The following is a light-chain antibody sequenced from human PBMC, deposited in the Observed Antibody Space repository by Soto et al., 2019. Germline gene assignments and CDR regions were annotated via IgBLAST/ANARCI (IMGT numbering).Light chain of an antibody. Sequence: VLAHPPSASGTPGQKFTMSCSGSSSNIGTNAVNWCQQLPGTAPRLLIYSNDQRPPGVPDRFSGSKSGTSASLGISGLQSEDEADYFCAVWDDSLNGWVFGGGTKVTVL. V-gene: IGLV1-44*01. J-gene: IGLJ3*02. CDR3: AVWDDSLNGWV. CDR1: SSNIGTNA. CDR2: SND.